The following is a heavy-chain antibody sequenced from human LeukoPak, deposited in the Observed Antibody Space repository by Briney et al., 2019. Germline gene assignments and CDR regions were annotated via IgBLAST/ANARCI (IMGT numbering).Heavy chain of an antibody. D-gene: IGHD1-14*01. CDR1: GFTFSSYS. J-gene: IGHJ6*03. Sequence: GGSLRLSCVVSGFTFSSYSMCWVRQAPGKGLEWVSSISSTSGYINYAGSVKGRLTISRDNAKNSLYLQMSSLRAEDTAVYYCARVPDSYYYYYMDVWGKGTTVTVSS. V-gene: IGHV3-21*01. CDR2: ISSTSGYI. CDR3: ARVPDSYYYYYMDV.